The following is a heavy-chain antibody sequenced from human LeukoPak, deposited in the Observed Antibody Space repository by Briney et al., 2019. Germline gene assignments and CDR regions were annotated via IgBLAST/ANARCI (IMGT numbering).Heavy chain of an antibody. CDR2: IYYSGST. CDR3: ARDLYKTIFGVVIPYGMDV. D-gene: IGHD3-3*01. J-gene: IGHJ6*02. CDR1: GGSISSYY. Sequence: SETLSLTCTVSGGSISSYYWSWIRQPPGKGLEWIGYIYYSGSTNYNPSLKSRVTISVDTSKNQFSLKLSSVTAADTAVYYCARDLYKTIFGVVIPYGMDVWGQGTTVTVSS. V-gene: IGHV4-59*01.